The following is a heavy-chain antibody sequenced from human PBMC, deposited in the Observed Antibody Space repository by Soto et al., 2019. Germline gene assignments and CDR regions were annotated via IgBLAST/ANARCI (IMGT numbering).Heavy chain of an antibody. D-gene: IGHD6-25*01. V-gene: IGHV1-2*04. Sequence: ASVKVSCKASGYTFTGYYMHWVRQAPGQGLEWMGWTNPNSGGTNYAQKYRGWVTMNRDTSISTAYMELSRLKSDDTAVYYCARDRGSGDAFDIWGQGTMVTVSS. CDR1: GYTFTGYY. CDR3: ARDRGSGDAFDI. CDR2: TNPNSGGT. J-gene: IGHJ3*02.